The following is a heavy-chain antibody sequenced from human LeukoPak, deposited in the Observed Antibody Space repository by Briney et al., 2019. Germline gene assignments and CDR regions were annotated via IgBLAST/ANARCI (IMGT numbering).Heavy chain of an antibody. Sequence: GGSLRLSCDASGFIFSGYALHWLPQAPGLGLVGVTVISYDGNDNDYGDSGRLRFTISRDNFKSTLYLQSNSLSAEATAVYSCAKNQASGQDPPAFDIWGQGTMVTVSS. CDR2: ISYDGNDN. D-gene: IGHD5-12*01. J-gene: IGHJ3*02. V-gene: IGHV3-30*04. CDR3: AKNQASGQDPPAFDI. CDR1: GFIFSGYA.